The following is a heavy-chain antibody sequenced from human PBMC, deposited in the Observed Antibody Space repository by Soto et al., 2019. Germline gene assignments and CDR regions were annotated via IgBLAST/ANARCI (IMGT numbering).Heavy chain of an antibody. Sequence: QVQLVESGGGVVQPGRSLRILCAASGFTFSSYAMHWVRQAPGKGLEWVAVISYDGSKKNYADSVKGRFTISRDNSKNTLYLQMNTLTPDDTAVYYCASRSLGGWNWFAPWGQGTLVTVSS. CDR2: ISYDGSKK. J-gene: IGHJ5*02. CDR1: GFTFSSYA. CDR3: ASRSLGGWNWFAP. D-gene: IGHD3-16*01. V-gene: IGHV3-30-3*01.